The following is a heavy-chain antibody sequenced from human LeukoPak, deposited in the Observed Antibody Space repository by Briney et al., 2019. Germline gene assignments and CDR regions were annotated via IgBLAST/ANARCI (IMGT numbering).Heavy chain of an antibody. J-gene: IGHJ4*02. V-gene: IGHV1-8*01. CDR1: GYTFTSYD. CDR3: ARETDSSSSIFDY. D-gene: IGHD6-6*01. CDR2: MNPNSGNT. Sequence: ASVKVSCKASGYTFTSYDINWVRQATGQGLEWMGWMNPNSGNTGYAQKFQGRVTTTRNTSISTAYMELSRLRSDDTAVYYCARETDSSSSIFDYWGQGTLVTVSS.